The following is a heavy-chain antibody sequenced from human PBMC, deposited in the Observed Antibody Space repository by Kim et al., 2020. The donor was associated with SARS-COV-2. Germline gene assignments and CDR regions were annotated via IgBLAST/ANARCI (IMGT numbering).Heavy chain of an antibody. CDR3: ARMGGSSRGAFDI. J-gene: IGHJ3*02. CDR2: INYSGST. V-gene: IGHV4-39*01. CDR1: GGSISSSSYY. D-gene: IGHD6-13*01. Sequence: SETLSLTCTVSGGSISSSSYYWNWIRQPPGKGLEWIGSINYSGSTYYNPSLNSRVAISVDTSNNQFSLRLSSVTATDTAVYYCARMGGSSRGAFDIWGQG.